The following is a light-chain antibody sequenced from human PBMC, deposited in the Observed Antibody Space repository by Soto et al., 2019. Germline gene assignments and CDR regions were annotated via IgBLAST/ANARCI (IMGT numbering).Light chain of an antibody. V-gene: IGKV3-20*01. CDR3: QQYGSSPPWT. Sequence: EIVMTQSPATLSVSPGERATLSCRASQSVSSNLAWYQQKPGQAPRLLFYGASNRATGIPDRFSGSGSGTDFPLTISRLEPEDFAVYYCQQYGSSPPWTFGQGTKVDIK. CDR2: GAS. CDR1: QSVSSN. J-gene: IGKJ1*01.